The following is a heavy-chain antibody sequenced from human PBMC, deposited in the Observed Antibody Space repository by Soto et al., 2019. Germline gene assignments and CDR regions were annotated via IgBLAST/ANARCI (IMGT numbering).Heavy chain of an antibody. D-gene: IGHD4-17*01. J-gene: IGHJ3*02. CDR1: EGTLRSYA. CDR3: ARVWGVTTPSDAFDI. CDR2: IIPIFGTA. Sequence: SVKVSCKASEGTLRSYAISWLRQAPGKGFEWMGGIIPIFGTANYAQKFQGRVTITADESTSTAYMELSSLRSDDTAVYYCARVWGVTTPSDAFDIWGQGTMVTVSS. V-gene: IGHV1-69*13.